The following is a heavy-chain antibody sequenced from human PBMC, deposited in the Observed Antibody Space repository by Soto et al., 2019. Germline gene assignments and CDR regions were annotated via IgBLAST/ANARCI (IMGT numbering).Heavy chain of an antibody. CDR3: AKVAAASGWLIRTGMDN. V-gene: IGHV3-23*01. Sequence: EVQLLESGGGFVQPGGSLKLSCAASGFTFSSFAMSWVRQAPGRGLKWVSVISGTTGSTYYADSVKGRFTISRDTSKNTLYLQMNSLRVEDTALYYCAKVAAASGWLIRTGMDNWGQGPLVIVSS. J-gene: IGHJ4*02. CDR1: GFTFSSFA. CDR2: ISGTTGST. D-gene: IGHD6-19*01.